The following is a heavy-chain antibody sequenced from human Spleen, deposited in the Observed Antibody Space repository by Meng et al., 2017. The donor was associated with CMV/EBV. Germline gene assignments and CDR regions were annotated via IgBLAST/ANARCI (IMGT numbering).Heavy chain of an antibody. CDR1: GGSISSSSYY. D-gene: IGHD4-17*01. CDR2: IYYSGST. CDR3: ARGLGSFIAP. Sequence: SETLSLTCTVSGGSISSSSYYWGWIRQPPGKGLEWIGSIYYSGSTYYNPSLKSRVTISVDTSKNQFSLKLSSVTAADTAVYYCARGLGSFIAPWGQGMLVTVSS. J-gene: IGHJ5*02. V-gene: IGHV4-39*07.